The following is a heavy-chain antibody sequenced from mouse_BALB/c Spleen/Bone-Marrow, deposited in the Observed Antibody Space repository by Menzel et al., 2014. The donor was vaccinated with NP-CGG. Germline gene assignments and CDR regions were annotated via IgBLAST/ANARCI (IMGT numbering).Heavy chain of an antibody. CDR1: GYTFTSYW. CDR3: TRRDTTVERAWFAY. CDR2: IDPSDSYT. V-gene: IGHV1S127*01. J-gene: IGHJ3*01. Sequence: QVQLKQSGAELVKPGASVKMSCKASGYTFTSYWMHWVKQRPGQGLEWIGTIDPSDSYTSYNQKFKGKATLTVDTSSSTAYMQLSSLTSEDSAVYYCTRRDTTVERAWFAYWGKGLWSLSLQ. D-gene: IGHD1-1*01.